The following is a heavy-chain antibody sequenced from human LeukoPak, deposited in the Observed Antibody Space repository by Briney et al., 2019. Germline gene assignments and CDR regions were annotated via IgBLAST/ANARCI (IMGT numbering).Heavy chain of an antibody. CDR2: ISGSSGSA. Sequence: GGSLRLSCAASGFTFSSYTMSWVRQAPGKGLEWVSTISGSSGSAYYADSVKGRFTISRDNSKNSLYLQMNSLRVEDTAMYYCTKTGGPWDWGQGTLVTVSS. CDR1: GFTFSSYT. D-gene: IGHD7-27*01. CDR3: TKTGGPWD. V-gene: IGHV3-23*01. J-gene: IGHJ4*02.